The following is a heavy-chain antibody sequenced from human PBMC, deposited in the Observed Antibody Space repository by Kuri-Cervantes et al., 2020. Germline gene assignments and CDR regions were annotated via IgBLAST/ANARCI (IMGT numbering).Heavy chain of an antibody. CDR1: GGSISSGDYY. J-gene: IGHJ3*02. V-gene: IGHV4-30-4*02. Sequence: SETLSLTCTVAGGSISSGDYYWSWIRQPPGKGLEWIGYIYYSGSTYYNPSLKSRVTISVDTSKNQFSLKMSSVTAADTAVYYCARDLDYDSSSSDAFDIWGKGTMVTVSS. D-gene: IGHD3-22*01. CDR2: IYYSGST. CDR3: ARDLDYDSSSSDAFDI.